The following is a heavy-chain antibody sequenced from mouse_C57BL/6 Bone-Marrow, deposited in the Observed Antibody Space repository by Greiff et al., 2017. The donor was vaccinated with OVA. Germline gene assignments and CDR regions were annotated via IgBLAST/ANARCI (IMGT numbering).Heavy chain of an antibody. CDR3: ASRYGSTWFAY. D-gene: IGHD1-1*01. J-gene: IGHJ3*01. CDR2: INPNNGGT. CDR1: GYTFTDYN. Sequence: EVKLMESGPELVKPGASVKIPCKASGYTFTDYNMDWVKQSHGKSLEWIGDINPNNGGTIYNQKFKGKATLTVDKSSSTAYMELRSLTSEDTAVYYCASRYGSTWFAYWGQGTLVTVSA. V-gene: IGHV1-18*01.